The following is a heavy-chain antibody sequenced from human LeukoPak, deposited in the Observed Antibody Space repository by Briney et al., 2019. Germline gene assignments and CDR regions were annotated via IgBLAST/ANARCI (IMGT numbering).Heavy chain of an antibody. J-gene: IGHJ3*02. V-gene: IGHV4-59*08. Sequence: SETLSLTCTVFGGXISGYYCSWIRQPPGKGLEWIGYIYYSGSTNYNPSLKSRLTISIDTSENQFSLKLSSVTAADTAVYCCAREYSSSSGRRAFDIWGQGTMVTVSS. CDR2: IYYSGST. CDR3: AREYSSSSGRRAFDI. CDR1: GGXISGYY. D-gene: IGHD6-6*01.